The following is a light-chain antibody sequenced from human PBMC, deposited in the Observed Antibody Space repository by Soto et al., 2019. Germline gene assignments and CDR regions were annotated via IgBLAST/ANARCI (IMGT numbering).Light chain of an antibody. Sequence: QSVLTQPPSVSGAPGQRVTMSCTGSSSNIGAGYDVHWYQQLPGTAPKLLIYGNSNRPSGAPDRFSGSKSGTSASLAITGLQAEDEADYYCQSSDSSLSGFYVFGTGTKVTVL. J-gene: IGLJ1*01. CDR1: SSNIGAGYD. CDR2: GNS. V-gene: IGLV1-40*01. CDR3: QSSDSSLSGFYV.